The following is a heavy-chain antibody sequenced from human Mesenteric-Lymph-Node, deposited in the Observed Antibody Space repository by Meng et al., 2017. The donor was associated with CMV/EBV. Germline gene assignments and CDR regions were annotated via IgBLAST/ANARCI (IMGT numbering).Heavy chain of an antibody. J-gene: IGHJ5*02. Sequence: ASVKVSCKVSGYTLTELSRHWVRQAPGKGLEWMGGFDPEDGETIYAQKFQGRVNMTEDTSTDTASMELSSLRSEDTAVYYCARRPVCTSPACYGLVDPWGQGTLVTVSS. D-gene: IGHD2-2*01. CDR1: GYTLTELS. CDR3: ARRPVCTSPACYGLVDP. CDR2: FDPEDGET. V-gene: IGHV1-24*01.